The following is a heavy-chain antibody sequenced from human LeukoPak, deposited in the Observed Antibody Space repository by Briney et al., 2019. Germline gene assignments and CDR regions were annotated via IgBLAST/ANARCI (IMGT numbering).Heavy chain of an antibody. Sequence: PSETLSLTCTVSGDSVSSDNWWSWVRQPPGKRLEWLGEIHHGGTTTYNPSFKSRVTISVDKSKNQYSLKLSSVTAADTAVYCCGSNGYYSLDYWGRGTLVTVSS. CDR3: GSNGYYSLDY. J-gene: IGHJ4*02. CDR1: GDSVSSDNW. CDR2: IHHGGTT. D-gene: IGHD3-3*01. V-gene: IGHV4-4*01.